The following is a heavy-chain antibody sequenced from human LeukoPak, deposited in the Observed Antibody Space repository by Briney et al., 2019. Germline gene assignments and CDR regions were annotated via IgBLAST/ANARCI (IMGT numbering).Heavy chain of an antibody. D-gene: IGHD3-10*01. CDR2: IWYDGSNK. J-gene: IGHJ4*02. Sequence: PGRSLRLSCAASGFTFSSYGMHWVRQAPGKGLEWVAVIWYDGSNKYYADSVKGRFTISRDNSKNTQYLQMNSLRAEDTAVYYCAKDSKESGFDYWGQGTLVTVSS. V-gene: IGHV3-33*03. CDR3: AKDSKESGFDY. CDR1: GFTFSSYG.